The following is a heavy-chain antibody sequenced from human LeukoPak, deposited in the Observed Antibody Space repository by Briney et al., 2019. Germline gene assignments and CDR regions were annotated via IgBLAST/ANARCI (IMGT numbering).Heavy chain of an antibody. Sequence: GRSLRLSCAASGFTFSSYAMHWVRQAPGKGLEWVAVISYDGSNKYYADSVKGRFTISRDNSKNTLYLQMNSLRAEDTAVYYCAEGLGVALDYWGQGTLVTVSS. V-gene: IGHV3-30*04. CDR1: GFTFSSYA. D-gene: IGHD2-15*01. J-gene: IGHJ4*02. CDR3: AEGLGVALDY. CDR2: ISYDGSNK.